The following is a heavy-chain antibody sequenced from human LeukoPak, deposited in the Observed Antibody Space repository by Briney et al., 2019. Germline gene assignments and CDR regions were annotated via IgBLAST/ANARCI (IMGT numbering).Heavy chain of an antibody. CDR1: GGTFSSYA. Sequence: ASVKVSCKASGGTFSSYAINWVRQATGQGLGWMGWMNPNSGNTGYAQKFHGRVTITRNTSISTAYMELSSLRSEDTAVYYCAFSNGDYYDSSGYYKPDAFDIWGQGTMVTVSS. D-gene: IGHD3-22*01. V-gene: IGHV1-8*03. CDR2: MNPNSGNT. J-gene: IGHJ3*02. CDR3: AFSNGDYYDSSGYYKPDAFDI.